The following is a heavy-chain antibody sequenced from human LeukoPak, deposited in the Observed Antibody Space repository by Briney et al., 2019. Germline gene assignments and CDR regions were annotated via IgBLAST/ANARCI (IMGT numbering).Heavy chain of an antibody. CDR1: GYTFTSYG. J-gene: IGHJ6*02. D-gene: IGHD6-19*01. Sequence: ASVKVSCKASGYTFTSYGISWVRQAPGQGLEWMGWISAYNGNTNYAQKLQGRVTMTTDTSTSTAYMDLSSLRFEDTAVYYCARANFEAVAGTYRYYGMDVWGQGTTVTVSS. V-gene: IGHV1-18*01. CDR3: ARANFEAVAGTYRYYGMDV. CDR2: ISAYNGNT.